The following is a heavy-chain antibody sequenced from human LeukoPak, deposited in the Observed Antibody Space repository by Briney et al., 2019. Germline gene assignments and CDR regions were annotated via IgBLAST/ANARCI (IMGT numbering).Heavy chain of an antibody. D-gene: IGHD3-16*01. V-gene: IGHV1-69*01. CDR3: ALGLTDNYYGGWDPPNY. J-gene: IGHJ4*02. CDR2: IIPIFGTA. Sequence: GSSVKVSCKASGGTFSSYAISWVRQAPGQGLEWMGGIIPIFGTANYAQKFQGRVTITADESTSTAYMELSSLRSEDTAVYYCALGLTDNYYGGWDPPNYWGQGTLVTVSS. CDR1: GGTFSSYA.